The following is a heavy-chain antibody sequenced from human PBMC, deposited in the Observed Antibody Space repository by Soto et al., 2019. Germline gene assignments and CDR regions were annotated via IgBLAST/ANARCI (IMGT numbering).Heavy chain of an antibody. Sequence: EVQLLESGGGLVQPGGSLRLSCAASGFSFHTFEMSWVRQAPGRGLEWVSFMSDDGSRTYYADAVKGRFTISRDNSKYTLYLQMNSLTVEDTAVYACVKGGWLDFWGQGTLVTVSS. CDR1: GFSFHTFE. D-gene: IGHD3-16*01. V-gene: IGHV3-23*01. J-gene: IGHJ5*01. CDR2: MSDDGSRT. CDR3: VKGGWLDF.